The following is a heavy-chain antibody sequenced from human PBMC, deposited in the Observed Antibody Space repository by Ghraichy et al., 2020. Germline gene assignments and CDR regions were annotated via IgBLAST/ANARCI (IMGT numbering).Heavy chain of an antibody. V-gene: IGHV4-59*01. CDR2: IYYSGST. CDR3: ARVSPYRQWLTFAFDI. CDR1: GGSISSYY. J-gene: IGHJ3*02. Sequence: SETLSLTCTVSGGSISSYYWSWIRQPPGKGLEWIGYIYYSGSTNYNPSLKSRVTISVDTSKNQFSLKLSSVTAADTAVYYCARVSPYRQWLTFAFDIWGQGTMVTVSS. D-gene: IGHD6-19*01.